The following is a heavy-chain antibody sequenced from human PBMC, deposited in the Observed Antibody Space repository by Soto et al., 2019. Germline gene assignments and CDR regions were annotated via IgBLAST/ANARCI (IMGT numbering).Heavy chain of an antibody. CDR1: EGSRCRDSHY. CDR3: VRFWPPSYSDALTKYTDAFDS. V-gene: IGHV4-39*01. J-gene: IGHJ4*02. CDR2: ISYSGST. D-gene: IGHD2-15*01. Sequence: SLTRSVAEGSRCRDSHYRGRIHQSPEKGLEWFASISYSGSTYYNPTLKSRLIISVDTSKSQFSLKLSFVTAADTAVYYCVRFWPPSYSDALTKYTDAFDSWGQGTLFSVSS.